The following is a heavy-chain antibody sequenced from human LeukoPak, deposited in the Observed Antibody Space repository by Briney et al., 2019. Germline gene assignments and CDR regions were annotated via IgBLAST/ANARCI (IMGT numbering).Heavy chain of an antibody. CDR1: GFTFSNAW. V-gene: IGHV3-15*01. D-gene: IGHD3-16*02. J-gene: IGHJ4*02. CDR2: IKSKTDGGTT. CDR3: TTFVIDEYYFDY. Sequence: GGSLRLSCAASGFTFSNAWMSWVRQAPGKGLEWVGRIKSKTDGGTTDYAAPVKGRFTISRDDSKNTLYLQMNSLKTEDTAVYYCTTFVIDEYYFDYWGQGTLVTVSS.